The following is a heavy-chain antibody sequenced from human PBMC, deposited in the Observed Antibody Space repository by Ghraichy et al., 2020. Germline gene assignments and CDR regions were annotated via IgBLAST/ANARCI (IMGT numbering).Heavy chain of an antibody. CDR2: IYWNDDK. CDR1: GFSLSTSGVG. Sequence: SGPTLVKPTQTLTLTCTFSGFSLSTSGVGVGWIRQPPGKALEWLALIYWNDDKRYSPSLKSRLTITKDTSKNQVVLTMTNMDPVDTATYYCARSYYDFWSGYYGPDAFDIWGQGTMVTVSS. V-gene: IGHV2-5*01. D-gene: IGHD3-3*01. CDR3: ARSYYDFWSGYYGPDAFDI. J-gene: IGHJ3*02.